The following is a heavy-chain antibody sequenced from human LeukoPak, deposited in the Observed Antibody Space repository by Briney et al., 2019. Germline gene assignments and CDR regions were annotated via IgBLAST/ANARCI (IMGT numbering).Heavy chain of an antibody. CDR1: GFTFSSYA. J-gene: IGHJ4*02. CDR3: ARAAYYDFWSGYSDLYYFDY. CDR2: ISGSGGST. D-gene: IGHD3-3*01. V-gene: IGHV3-23*01. Sequence: PGGSLRLSCAASGFTFSSYAMSWVRQAPGKGLEWVSAISGSGGSTYYADSVKGRFTISRDNSKNTLYLQMNSLRAEDTAVYYCARAAYYDFWSGYSDLYYFDYWGQGTLVTVSS.